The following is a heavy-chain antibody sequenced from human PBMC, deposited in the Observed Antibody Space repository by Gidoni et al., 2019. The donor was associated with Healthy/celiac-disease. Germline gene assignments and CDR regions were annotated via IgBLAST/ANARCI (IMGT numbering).Heavy chain of an antibody. CDR2: IRSKAYGGTT. V-gene: IGHV3-49*03. J-gene: IGHJ4*02. D-gene: IGHD3-3*01. CDR1: GFPFGDYA. Sequence: EVQLVASGGGLVQPGRSLRRTCTDSGFPFGDYAMSWFRQAPGKGLEWVGFIRSKAYGGTTEYAASVKGRFTISRDDSKSIAYLQMNSLKTEDTAVYYCTRGVLEWLLVDYWGQGTLVTVSS. CDR3: TRGVLEWLLVDY.